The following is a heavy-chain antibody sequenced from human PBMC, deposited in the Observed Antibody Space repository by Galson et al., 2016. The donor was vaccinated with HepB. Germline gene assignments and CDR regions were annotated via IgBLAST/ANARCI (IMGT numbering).Heavy chain of an antibody. CDR3: ARASWDFYDSSGYFDK. J-gene: IGHJ4*02. D-gene: IGHD3-22*01. CDR2: IIPAFGTR. V-gene: IGHV1-69*13. Sequence: SVKVSCKASGDTFKRYAFGWVRQAPGEGLEWMGTIIPAFGTRKYAHKLQGRVTITADESTSTAYMELSSLRSDDTAVYHCARASWDFYDSSGYFDKWGQGTLVTVSS. CDR1: GDTFKRYA.